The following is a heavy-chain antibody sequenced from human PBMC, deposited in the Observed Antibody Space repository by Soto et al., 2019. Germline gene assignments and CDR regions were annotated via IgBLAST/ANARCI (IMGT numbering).Heavy chain of an antibody. D-gene: IGHD2-2*03. Sequence: EVQFLESGGGLVQPGGSLRLSCAATGFTFSDFAMSWVRQAPGKGLEWVSRIYGGGNGPHYADSVKGRVTISRDNSKTTLYLQMTSLRAADTAVYYCAKMEGMDPWAYSFDYWGQGTLVTVSS. V-gene: IGHV3-23*01. CDR2: IYGGGNGP. CDR3: AKMEGMDPWAYSFDY. J-gene: IGHJ4*02. CDR1: GFTFSDFA.